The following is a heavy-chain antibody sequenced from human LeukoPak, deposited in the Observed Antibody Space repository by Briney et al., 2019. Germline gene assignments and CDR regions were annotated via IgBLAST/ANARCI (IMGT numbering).Heavy chain of an antibody. CDR2: ISWDGGST. CDR1: GFTFDDYT. Sequence: GGSLRLSCAASGFTFDDYTTHWVRQAPGKGLEWVSLISWDGGSTYYADSVKGRFTISRDNSKNSLYLQMNSLRTEDTALYYCAKGILEGDGYNDFDYWGQGTLVTVSS. V-gene: IGHV3-43*01. J-gene: IGHJ4*02. D-gene: IGHD5-24*01. CDR3: AKGILEGDGYNDFDY.